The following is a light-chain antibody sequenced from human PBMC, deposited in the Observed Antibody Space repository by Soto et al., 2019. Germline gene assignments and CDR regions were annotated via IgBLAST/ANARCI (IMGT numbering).Light chain of an antibody. CDR3: MQALQTPFT. V-gene: IGKV2-28*01. CDR1: QSLLHSNGYNY. Sequence: DIVMTKSPISLPVTPGEPASISCRSSQSLLHSNGYNYLDWYLQKPGQSPQLLIYLGSNRASGVPDRFSGSGSGTDFTLKISRVEAEDVGVYYCMQALQTPFTFGPGTKGDIK. CDR2: LGS. J-gene: IGKJ3*01.